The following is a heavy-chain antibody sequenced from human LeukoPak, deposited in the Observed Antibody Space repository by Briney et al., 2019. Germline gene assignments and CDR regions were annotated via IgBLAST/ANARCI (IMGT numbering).Heavy chain of an antibody. CDR2: IWYDGSNK. J-gene: IGHJ6*02. Sequence: GGSLRLSCAASGFSFSSYGMHWVRQAPGKGLEWVAVIWYDGSNKYYADSVKGRFTISRDNSKNTLYLQMNSLRAEDTAVYYCARAGLSYDSRGSNYYYGLDVWGQGTTVAVSS. CDR1: GFSFSSYG. CDR3: ARAGLSYDSRGSNYYYGLDV. V-gene: IGHV3-33*08. D-gene: IGHD3-22*01.